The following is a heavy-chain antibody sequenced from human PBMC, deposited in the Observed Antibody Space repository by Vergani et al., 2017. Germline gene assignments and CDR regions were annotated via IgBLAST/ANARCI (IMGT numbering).Heavy chain of an antibody. CDR2: ISGSGGST. CDR3: ARDRYCSSTSCPGAFDY. D-gene: IGHD2-2*01. CDR1: GFTFSSYA. J-gene: IGHJ4*02. V-gene: IGHV3-23*01. Sequence: EVQLLESGGGLVQPGGSLRLSCAASGFTFSSYAMSWVRQAPGKGLEWVSAISGSGGSTYYADSVKGRFTISRDNSKNTLYLQMNSLRAEDTAVYYCARDRYCSSTSCPGAFDYWGQGTLVTVSS.